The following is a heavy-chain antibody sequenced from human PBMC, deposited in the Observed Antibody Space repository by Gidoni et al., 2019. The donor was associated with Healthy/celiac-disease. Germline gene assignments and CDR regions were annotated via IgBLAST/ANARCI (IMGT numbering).Heavy chain of an antibody. J-gene: IGHJ4*02. CDR2: IYWNDDK. Sequence: QITLKESGPTLVKPTQTLTLTCTFSGFSLSTSGVGVGWIRQPPGKALEWLALIYWNDDKRYSPSLKSRLTITKDTSKNQVVLTMTNMDPVDTATYYCAHLARYSSGWYVGGVRAPYDYWGQGTLVTVPS. D-gene: IGHD6-19*01. CDR3: AHLARYSSGWYVGGVRAPYDY. V-gene: IGHV2-5*01. CDR1: GFSLSTSGVG.